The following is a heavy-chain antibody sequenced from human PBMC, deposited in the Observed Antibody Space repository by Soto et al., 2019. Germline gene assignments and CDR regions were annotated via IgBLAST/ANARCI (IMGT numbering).Heavy chain of an antibody. CDR1: GDSVSSKSAG. CDR3: ARAGQWLFDY. Sequence: PSQTLSLTCAISGDSVSSKSAGWNWIRQSPSRGLEWLGRTYYRSKWYSEYAVSVKGRITINPDTSKNQFSLQLNSVTPEDTALYYCARAGQWLFDYWGQGTLVTAPQ. J-gene: IGHJ4*02. D-gene: IGHD6-19*01. V-gene: IGHV6-1*01. CDR2: TYYRSKWYS.